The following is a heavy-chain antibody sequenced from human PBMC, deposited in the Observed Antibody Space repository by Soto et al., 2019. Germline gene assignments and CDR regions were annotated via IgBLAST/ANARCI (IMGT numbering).Heavy chain of an antibody. Sequence: GGSLRLSCAASGFTFSSYGMHWVRQAPGKGLEWVAVISYDGSNKYYADSVKGRFTISRDNSKNTLYLQMNSLRADDTAVYYCAKDAESYSSGWYRNYYYYYGMDVWGQGTTVTVSS. J-gene: IGHJ6*02. CDR2: ISYDGSNK. CDR3: AKDAESYSSGWYRNYYYYYGMDV. CDR1: GFTFSSYG. V-gene: IGHV3-30*18. D-gene: IGHD6-19*01.